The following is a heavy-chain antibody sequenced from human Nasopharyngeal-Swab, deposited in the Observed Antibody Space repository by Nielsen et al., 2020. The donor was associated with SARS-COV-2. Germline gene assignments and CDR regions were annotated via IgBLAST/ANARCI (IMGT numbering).Heavy chain of an antibody. CDR1: GFTFSSYA. D-gene: IGHD2-15*01. CDR3: AKGKGNGVVDGFDP. Sequence: GESLKISCAASGFTFSSYALTWVRQAPGKGLEWVSTIRGSGGATYYADSVKGRFTVSRDNSKNTLYLQMNSLRAEDTAVYYCAKGKGNGVVDGFDPWGQGTLVTVAS. V-gene: IGHV3-23*01. J-gene: IGHJ5*02. CDR2: IRGSGGAT.